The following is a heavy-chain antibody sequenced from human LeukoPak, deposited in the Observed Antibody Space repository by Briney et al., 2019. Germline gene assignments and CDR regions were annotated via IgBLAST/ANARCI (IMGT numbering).Heavy chain of an antibody. Sequence: GGSLRLSCAASGFTFSGYSMNWVRQAPGKGLEWVSSISSCSSYIYYADSVKGRFTISRDNAKNSLYLQMNSLRAEDTAVYYCARAGEGGYYYYYMDVWGKGTTVTVSS. D-gene: IGHD7-27*01. CDR1: GFTFSGYS. CDR3: ARAGEGGYYYYYMDV. CDR2: ISSCSSYI. J-gene: IGHJ6*03. V-gene: IGHV3-21*01.